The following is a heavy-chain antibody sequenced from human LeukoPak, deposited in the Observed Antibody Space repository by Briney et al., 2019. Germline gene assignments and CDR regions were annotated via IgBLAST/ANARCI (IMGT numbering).Heavy chain of an antibody. J-gene: IGHJ5*02. CDR1: GFTFSNYG. V-gene: IGHV3-30*03. CDR3: ATVTTGVS. D-gene: IGHD4-17*01. Sequence: PGGSLRLSCAASGFTFSNYGMHWVRQAPGKGLEWVAVISYDGSNKYYADSVKGRFTISRDDSKKTMYLQMSSLRAEDTAMYYCATVTTGVSWGQGTLVTVSS. CDR2: ISYDGSNK.